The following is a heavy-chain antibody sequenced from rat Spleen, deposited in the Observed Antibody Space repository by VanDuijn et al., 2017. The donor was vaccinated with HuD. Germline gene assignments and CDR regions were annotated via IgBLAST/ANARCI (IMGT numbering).Heavy chain of an antibody. CDR1: GFSLSNYG. J-gene: IGHJ3*01. Sequence: QVQLKESGPGLVKPSQTLSLTCTVSGFSLSNYGVSWVRQPPGKGLEWMGAIWSGGSTDYNSALKSRLSISRDTSKSQVFLKMNSLQTEDTAIYFCTSPFRWFAYWGQGTLVTVSS. CDR2: IWSGGST. V-gene: IGHV2-15*01. CDR3: TSPFRWFAY.